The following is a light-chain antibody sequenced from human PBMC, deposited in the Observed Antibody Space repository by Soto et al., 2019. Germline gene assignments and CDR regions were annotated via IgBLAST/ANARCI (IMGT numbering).Light chain of an antibody. Sequence: EIVLTQSPGTLSLSPGERATLSCRASQSVSSSYLAWYQQKPGQAPRLLIYGASSRATGIPDRFSGSGSGTDFTLPISRLEPEDFAVYYCQQYGSSPEYTFGQGTKLEIK. CDR2: GAS. J-gene: IGKJ2*01. CDR3: QQYGSSPEYT. CDR1: QSVSSSY. V-gene: IGKV3-20*01.